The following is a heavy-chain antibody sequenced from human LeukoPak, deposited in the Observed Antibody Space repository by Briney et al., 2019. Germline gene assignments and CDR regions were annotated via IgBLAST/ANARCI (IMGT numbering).Heavy chain of an antibody. Sequence: PGGSLRLSCAASGFTFSSYSMNWVRQAPGKGLEWVSSISSSSSYIYYADSVKGRFTISRDNAKNSLYLQMNSLRAEDTAVYYCAKRRLTIFGVVAKYYFDYWGQGTLVTVSS. V-gene: IGHV3-21*04. CDR2: ISSSSSYI. CDR3: AKRRLTIFGVVAKYYFDY. D-gene: IGHD3-3*01. J-gene: IGHJ4*02. CDR1: GFTFSSYS.